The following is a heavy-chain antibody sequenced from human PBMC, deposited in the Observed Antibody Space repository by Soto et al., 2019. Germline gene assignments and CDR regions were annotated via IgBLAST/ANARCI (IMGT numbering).Heavy chain of an antibody. V-gene: IGHV4-4*02. D-gene: IGHD3-10*01. CDR2: IFHDGTA. CDR1: GVSLTSGNW. J-gene: IGHJ4*02. CDR3: ARLVYDTRLNYMYFDF. Sequence: ASETLSLTCAVSGVSLTSGNWWTWVRQSPQRGLEYIGEIFHDGTANYYPSFERRVAMTVDTSRNQFSLKLTSVTAADTAVYFCARLVYDTRLNYMYFDFWGPGTLVTVSS.